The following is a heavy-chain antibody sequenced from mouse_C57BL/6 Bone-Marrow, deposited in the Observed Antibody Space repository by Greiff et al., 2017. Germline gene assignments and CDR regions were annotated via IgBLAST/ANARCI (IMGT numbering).Heavy chain of an antibody. CDR1: GFNIKDYY. V-gene: IGHV14-2*01. CDR3: TRTLIDYGKNY. CDR2: IDPEDGET. J-gene: IGHJ2*01. D-gene: IGHD1-1*01. Sequence: EVQLQQSGAELVKPGASVKLSCTASGFNIKDYYIHWVKQRTEQGLEWIGRIDPEDGETKYAPKFQDRATITADTSSNTAYLQRSRLKSEDTAVYYCTRTLIDYGKNYWGRGNTLTVTS.